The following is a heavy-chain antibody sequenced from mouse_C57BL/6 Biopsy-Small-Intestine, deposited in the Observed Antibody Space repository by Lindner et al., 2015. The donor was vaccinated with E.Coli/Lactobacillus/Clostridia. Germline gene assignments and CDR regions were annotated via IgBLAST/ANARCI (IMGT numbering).Heavy chain of an antibody. CDR3: ASNPYGDYRLGDY. V-gene: IGHV1-7*01. D-gene: IGHD2-13*01. CDR1: VYTYTTYG. J-gene: IGHJ4*01. Sequence: SVKVSCKASVYTYTTYGITWVRQAPGQGLEWMGWISGYNGKAKTSQKFQGRVTMTTDTSTSTAYMELRSLRTNDTAVYYCASNPYGDYRLGDYWGQGTLVTVSS. CDR2: ISGYNGKA.